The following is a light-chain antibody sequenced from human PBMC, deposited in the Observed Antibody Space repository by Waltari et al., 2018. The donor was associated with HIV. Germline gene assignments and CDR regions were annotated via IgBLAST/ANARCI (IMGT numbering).Light chain of an antibody. J-gene: IGLJ1*01. CDR1: TSIIGIGS. V-gene: IGLV1-47*01. CDR2: RNN. CDR3: AVWDGSLGDYV. Sequence: QSVLTQPPSACATPGQRVTIPCSGSTSIIGIGSACSYQQLPGMAPKPLIHRNNQRPSGVPDRFSGSKSGTSASLTISGLRSEDEADYYCAVWDGSLGDYVFGSGTQVTVL.